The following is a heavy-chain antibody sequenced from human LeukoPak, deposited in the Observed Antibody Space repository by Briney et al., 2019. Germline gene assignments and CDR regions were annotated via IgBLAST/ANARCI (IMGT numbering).Heavy chain of an antibody. CDR1: GGTFSSYA. Sequence: SVKVSCKASGGTFSSYAISWVRQAPGQGLEWMGGIIPIFGTANYAQKFRGRVTITADKSTRTAYMELSSLRSEDTAVYYCARENDSRDPPHFDYWGQGTLVTVSS. J-gene: IGHJ4*02. V-gene: IGHV1-69*06. CDR2: IIPIFGTA. D-gene: IGHD3-16*01. CDR3: ARENDSRDPPHFDY.